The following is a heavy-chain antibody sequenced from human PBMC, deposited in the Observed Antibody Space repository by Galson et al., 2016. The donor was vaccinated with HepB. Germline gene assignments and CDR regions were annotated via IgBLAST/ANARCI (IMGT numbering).Heavy chain of an antibody. J-gene: IGHJ4*02. Sequence: SLRLSCAAPGFTFTDYYMSWIRQAPGKGLEWLSYISATGIRTYYADSVKGRFTISRDNSKNTLYLNMNSLRAEDTAVYFCAKQGYTNYWHIASWGQGTLVTVSS. CDR3: AKQGYTNYWHIAS. V-gene: IGHV3-11*01. D-gene: IGHD2-2*02. CDR1: GFTFTDYY. CDR2: ISATGIRT.